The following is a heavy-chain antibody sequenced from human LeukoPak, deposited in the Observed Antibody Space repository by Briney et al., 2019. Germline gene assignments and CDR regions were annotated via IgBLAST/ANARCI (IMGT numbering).Heavy chain of an antibody. D-gene: IGHD6-6*01. Sequence: GASVKVSCKASGYTFTSYGISWVRQAPGQGLEWMGWISAYNGNTNYAQKLQGRVTMTTDTSTSTACMELRSLRSDDTAVYYCAQTLEYSSSWVWGQGTLVTVSS. CDR3: AQTLEYSSSWV. CDR1: GYTFTSYG. CDR2: ISAYNGNT. J-gene: IGHJ4*02. V-gene: IGHV1-18*01.